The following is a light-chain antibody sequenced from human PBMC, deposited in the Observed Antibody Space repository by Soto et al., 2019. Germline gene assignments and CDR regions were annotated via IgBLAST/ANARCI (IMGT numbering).Light chain of an antibody. V-gene: IGKV3-20*01. J-gene: IGKJ1*01. Sequence: EIVLTQSPATLSLSPGERATLSFRASQSVSSNFLAWYQQKPGQAPRLLVYHVSTRATGIPDRFSGSGSGTDFTLTISRLEPEDFAVYHCQQYETSPLTFGQGTKVDIK. CDR2: HVS. CDR3: QQYETSPLT. CDR1: QSVSSNF.